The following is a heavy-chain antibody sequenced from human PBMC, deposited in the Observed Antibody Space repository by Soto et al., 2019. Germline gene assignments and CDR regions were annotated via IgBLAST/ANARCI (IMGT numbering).Heavy chain of an antibody. CDR3: ARVYNWNYFSYYFGY. Sequence: GGSLRLSCAASGFTFSNYAMTWVRQAPGKGLEWVSVISGSGGSTYYADSVKGRFTISRDNSKNTLYLQMNSLRAEDTAVYYFARVYNWNYFSYYFGYWGQGTLVTASS. CDR2: ISGSGGST. V-gene: IGHV3-23*01. D-gene: IGHD1-7*01. CDR1: GFTFSNYA. J-gene: IGHJ4*02.